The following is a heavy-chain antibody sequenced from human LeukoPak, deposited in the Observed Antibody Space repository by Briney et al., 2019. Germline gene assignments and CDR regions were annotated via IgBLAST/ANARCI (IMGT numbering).Heavy chain of an antibody. J-gene: IGHJ4*02. D-gene: IGHD4-23*01. V-gene: IGHV1-69*13. CDR2: ITPIFGTA. Sequence: SVKVSCKASGGTFSSYAISWVRQAPGQGLEWMGGITPIFGTANYAQKFQGRVTITADESTSTAYMELSSLRSENTAVYYCARVGYGGNSVWGQGTLVTVSS. CDR1: GGTFSSYA. CDR3: ARVGYGGNSV.